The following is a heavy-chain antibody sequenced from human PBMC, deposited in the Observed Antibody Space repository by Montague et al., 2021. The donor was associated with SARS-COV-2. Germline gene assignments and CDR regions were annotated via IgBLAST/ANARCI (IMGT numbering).Heavy chain of an antibody. CDR1: GFTFNNYG. CDR2: ISYEGSQK. J-gene: IGHJ3*02. V-gene: IGHV3-30*18. Sequence: SLRLSCAASGFTFNNYGIHWVRQAPGKGLEWVAVISYEGSQKFFXDSVKGRSAISRDSAQRTVFLQMNSLRVDDTAVYHCAKASEVFWLGQFARDAFDIWGQGTTVVVSS. D-gene: IGHD3-10*01. CDR3: AKASEVFWLGQFARDAFDI.